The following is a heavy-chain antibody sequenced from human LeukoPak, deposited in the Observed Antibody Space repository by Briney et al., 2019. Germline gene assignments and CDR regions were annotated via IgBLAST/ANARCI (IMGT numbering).Heavy chain of an antibody. Sequence: SQTLSLTCTVSAGSISSGEYYWSWIRQPPGKGLEWVGYIYYSGRTYYNPSLKSRLAITVDTSKNQFSLKLNSVTAADTAVYYCARYYDFLSYMDVWGKGTTVTVSS. CDR2: IYYSGRT. CDR3: ARYYDFLSYMDV. CDR1: AGSISSGEYY. J-gene: IGHJ6*03. D-gene: IGHD3-3*01. V-gene: IGHV4-30-4*08.